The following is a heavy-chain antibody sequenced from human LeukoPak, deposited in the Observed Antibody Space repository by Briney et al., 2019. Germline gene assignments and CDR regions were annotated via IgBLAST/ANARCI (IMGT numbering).Heavy chain of an antibody. J-gene: IGHJ6*03. CDR2: IIPMFGAA. Sequence: SVKVSCKASGGTFSKFGISWVRQAPGEGLEWMGGIIPMFGAANYAQKSQGRVTITTDESTTTAHMELISLTSDDTAVYFCATEGPNYYMDVWGKGTTVTVSS. CDR1: GGTFSKFG. V-gene: IGHV1-69*05. CDR3: ATEGPNYYMDV.